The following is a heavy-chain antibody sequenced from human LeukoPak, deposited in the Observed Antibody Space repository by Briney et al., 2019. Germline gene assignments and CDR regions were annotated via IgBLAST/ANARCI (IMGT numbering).Heavy chain of an antibody. D-gene: IGHD3-9*01. Sequence: GGPLRLSCAASGFPVSNNCLSWVRQAPGKGLEWVSFIYSGDSTYYADSVKGRFTISRDSSKNTVHLQMNSLRAEDTAVYYCARDGGSGTSTGYNGYLYYGMDVWGQGTTVTVSS. CDR1: GFPVSNNC. J-gene: IGHJ6*02. CDR3: ARDGGSGTSTGYNGYLYYGMDV. CDR2: IYSGDST. V-gene: IGHV3-66*01.